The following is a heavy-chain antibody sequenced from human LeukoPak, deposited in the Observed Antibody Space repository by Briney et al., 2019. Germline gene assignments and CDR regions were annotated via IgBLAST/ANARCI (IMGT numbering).Heavy chain of an antibody. V-gene: IGHV4-38-2*02. CDR3: ARAPVLYSSSWVGDNWFDP. J-gene: IGHJ5*02. CDR1: GYSISSGYY. Sequence: KPSETLSLTCTVSGYSISSGYYWGWIRQPPGKGLEWIGSIYHSGSTYYNPSLKSRVTISVDTSKNQFSLKLSSVTAADTAVYYCARAPVLYSSSWVGDNWFDPWGQGTLVTVSS. D-gene: IGHD6-13*01. CDR2: IYHSGST.